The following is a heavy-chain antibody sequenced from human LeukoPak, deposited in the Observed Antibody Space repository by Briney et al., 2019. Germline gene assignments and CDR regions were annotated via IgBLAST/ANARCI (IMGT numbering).Heavy chain of an antibody. V-gene: IGHV1-46*01. CDR2: INPGGGST. CDR1: GYTFTKYY. CDR3: ARGLNAFDI. J-gene: IGHJ3*02. Sequence: ASVKVSCKASGYTFTKYYMHWVRQAPGQGLEWMGIINPGGGSTNYAQKFQGRVTMTRDTTTSTVYVELSSLRSEDTAVYYCARGLNAFDIWGQGTMVTVSS.